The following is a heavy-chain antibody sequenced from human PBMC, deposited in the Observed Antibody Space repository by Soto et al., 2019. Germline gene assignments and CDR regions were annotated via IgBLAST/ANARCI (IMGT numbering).Heavy chain of an antibody. CDR3: AKDRRGAYCSGGICYSPDY. J-gene: IGHJ4*02. Sequence: EVQLWESGGGLVQPGGSLRLSCAVSGFTFSSHVMSWVRQAPGKGLEWVSAISGTGGTYYADSVKGRFTISRDNSKNALYLPMNNLRDADTAVYYCAKDRRGAYCSGGICYSPDYWGQATLVIVSS. CDR1: GFTFSSHV. D-gene: IGHD2-15*01. CDR2: ISGTGGT. V-gene: IGHV3-23*01.